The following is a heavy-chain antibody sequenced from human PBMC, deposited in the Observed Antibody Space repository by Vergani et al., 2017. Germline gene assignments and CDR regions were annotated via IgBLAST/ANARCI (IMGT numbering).Heavy chain of an antibody. Sequence: QMQLQESGPGLVKASETLSLTCTVSGYSIISRSYYWGWIRQPPGKGLEWIGSIHTSGSTNYNPSLKSRVTMSEDTSKNQFSLNLTSVTAADTAVYFCARGSCLGGSCYKPLFDYWGQGILVTVSS. CDR2: IHTSGST. CDR3: ARGSCLGGSCYKPLFDY. V-gene: IGHV4-39*07. J-gene: IGHJ4*02. D-gene: IGHD2-15*01. CDR1: GYSIISRSYY.